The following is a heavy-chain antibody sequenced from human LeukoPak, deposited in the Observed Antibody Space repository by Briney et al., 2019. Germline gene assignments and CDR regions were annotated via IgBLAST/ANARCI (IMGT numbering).Heavy chain of an antibody. CDR1: GYTFTSYG. J-gene: IGHJ6*03. Sequence: ASVKVSCKASGYTFTSYGISWVRQAPGQGLEWMGCISAYNGNTNYAQKLQGRVTMTTDTSTSTAYMELRSLRSDDTAVYYCAREHCSGGSCYSIYYYYMDVWGKGTTVTVSS. CDR3: AREHCSGGSCYSIYYYYMDV. V-gene: IGHV1-18*01. D-gene: IGHD2-15*01. CDR2: ISAYNGNT.